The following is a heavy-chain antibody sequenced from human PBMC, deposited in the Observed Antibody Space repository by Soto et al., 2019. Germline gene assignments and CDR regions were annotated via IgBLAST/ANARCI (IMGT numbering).Heavy chain of an antibody. D-gene: IGHD3-16*02. Sequence: GGSLRLSCASSGFTLSMSAVNWVRQAPGKGPEWVSYISDSGDRTYYADSVKGRFTISRDRSKNTVSLQMDSLRAEDTAVYYCAKDRGIIVKAGDVFDVWGQGTKVTVSS. CDR1: GFTLSMSA. CDR3: AKDRGIIVKAGDVFDV. J-gene: IGHJ3*01. V-gene: IGHV3-23*01. CDR2: ISDSGDRT.